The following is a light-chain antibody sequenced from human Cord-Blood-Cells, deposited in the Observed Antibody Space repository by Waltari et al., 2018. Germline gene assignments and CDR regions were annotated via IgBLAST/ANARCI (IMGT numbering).Light chain of an antibody. CDR1: SRDVGSYNL. CDR3: CSYAGSSTWV. J-gene: IGLJ3*02. Sequence: QSALTQPASVSGSPGQSITISCTATSRDVGSYNLVSWYQQHPGKAPKLMIYEVSKRLSGVSNRFSGSKSGNTASLTISGLQAEDEADYYCCSYAGSSTWVFGGGTKLTVL. CDR2: EVS. V-gene: IGLV2-23*02.